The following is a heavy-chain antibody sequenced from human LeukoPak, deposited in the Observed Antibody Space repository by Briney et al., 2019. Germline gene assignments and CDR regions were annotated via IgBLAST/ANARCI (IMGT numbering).Heavy chain of an antibody. CDR2: IYSGGST. D-gene: IGHD3-3*01. CDR1: GLTVSSTY. Sequence: QPGGSLRLSCAASGLTVSSTYMSWGGQTPGKGLEWVSVIYSGGSTYYADSVKGRFTISRDNSKNTLYLQMNSLRAEDTAVYYCARDLLEWYFDYWGQGTLVTVSS. CDR3: ARDLLEWYFDY. J-gene: IGHJ4*02. V-gene: IGHV3-66*01.